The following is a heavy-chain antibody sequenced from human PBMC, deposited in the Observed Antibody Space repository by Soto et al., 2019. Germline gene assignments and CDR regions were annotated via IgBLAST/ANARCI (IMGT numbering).Heavy chain of an antibody. D-gene: IGHD1-1*01. CDR1: GFTFSSYA. V-gene: IGHV3-64*01. CDR3: ARGPEELERRVAVDI. CDR2: ISSNGGST. Sequence: GGSLRLSCAASGFTFSSYAMHWVRQAPGKGLEYVSAISSNGGSTYYANSVKGRFTISRDNSKNTLYLQMGSLRGEDMAVYYCARGPEELERRVAVDIWGQGTMVTVSS. J-gene: IGHJ3*02.